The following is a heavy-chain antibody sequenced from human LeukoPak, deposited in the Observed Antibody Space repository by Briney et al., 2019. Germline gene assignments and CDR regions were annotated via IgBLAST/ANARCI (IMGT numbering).Heavy chain of an antibody. J-gene: IGHJ4*02. D-gene: IGHD3-22*01. V-gene: IGHV3-48*01. CDR2: ITNCANSN. CDR3: ARTRSSGYLTFDY. Sequence: PGGSLRLSWAASEFTFSMFSVRWGRQAAGEGPGWVSYITNCANSNSYADSVKGRFTTSRDNTKNSLYLQMNGLRAEDTAVYYCARTRSSGYLTFDYWGQGILVTVSS. CDR1: EFTFSMFS.